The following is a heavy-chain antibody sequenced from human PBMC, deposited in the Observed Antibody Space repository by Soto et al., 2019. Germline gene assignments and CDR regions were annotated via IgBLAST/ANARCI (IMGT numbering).Heavy chain of an antibody. CDR2: IYHSGST. J-gene: IGHJ4*02. CDR3: ARGMTTVTTFDY. Sequence: PSETLSLTCAVSGVSISSGGYSLSWIRQPPGKGLEWIGYIYHSGSTYYNPSLKSRVTISVDRSKNQISLKLSSVTAADTAVYYCARGMTTVTTFDYWGQGTLVTVSS. V-gene: IGHV4-30-2*01. D-gene: IGHD4-17*01. CDR1: GVSISSGGYS.